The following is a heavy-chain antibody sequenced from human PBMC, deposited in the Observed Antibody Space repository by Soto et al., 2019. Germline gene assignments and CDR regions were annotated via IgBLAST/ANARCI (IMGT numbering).Heavy chain of an antibody. Sequence: SETLSLTCTVSGASITTSNYYWGWVRQPPGRGLEWIGSFYYSGSTYYNSSLKSRVNISVDTSKNQFSLKLSSVTAADTAVYYCARQPATTYGSAGPPDVWGQGTTVTVSS. CDR2: FYYSGST. V-gene: IGHV4-39*01. CDR3: ARQPATTYGSAGPPDV. J-gene: IGHJ6*02. CDR1: GASITTSNYY. D-gene: IGHD3-10*01.